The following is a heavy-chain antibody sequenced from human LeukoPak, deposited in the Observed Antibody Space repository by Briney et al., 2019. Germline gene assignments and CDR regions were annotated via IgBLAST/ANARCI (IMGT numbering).Heavy chain of an antibody. J-gene: IGHJ4*02. CDR2: TSPDRNEK. Sequence: GGSLRLSCAAYGLTFNTYWMNWVRQAPGKGLEWVANTSPDRNEKYYADFVKGRFSIFRDNANSILYLQMNSLRGEDTAVYYCLPGKGYWGQGTLVTVSS. CDR1: GLTFNTYW. V-gene: IGHV3-7*01. D-gene: IGHD4-23*01. CDR3: LPGKGY.